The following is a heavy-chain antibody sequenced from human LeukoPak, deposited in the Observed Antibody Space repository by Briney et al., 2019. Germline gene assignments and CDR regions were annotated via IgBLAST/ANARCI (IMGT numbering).Heavy chain of an antibody. J-gene: IGHJ4*02. D-gene: IGHD3-9*01. Sequence: SVKVSCKASGGTFSSYAISWVRQAPGQGLEWMGGIIPIFGTANYAQKFQGRVTITADESTSTAYMELSSLRSEDTAVYYCAREYYDILTGYFDYWGQGTLVTVSS. CDR2: IIPIFGTA. CDR1: GGTFSSYA. CDR3: AREYYDILTGYFDY. V-gene: IGHV1-69*01.